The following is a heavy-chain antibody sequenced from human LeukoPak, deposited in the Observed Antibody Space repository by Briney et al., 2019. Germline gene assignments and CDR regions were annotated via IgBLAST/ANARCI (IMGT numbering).Heavy chain of an antibody. J-gene: IGHJ6*03. CDR3: ARTTEGGYTYGYLKYSSRAI. CDR1: GGSISSYY. D-gene: IGHD5-18*01. Sequence: SETLSLTCTVSGGSISSYYWSWIRQPPGKGLEWIGYIYYSGSTNYNPSLKSRVTISVDTSKNQFSLKLSSVTAADTAVYYCARTTEGGYTYGYLKYSSRAISGNRATVTISS. V-gene: IGHV4-59*01. CDR2: IYYSGST.